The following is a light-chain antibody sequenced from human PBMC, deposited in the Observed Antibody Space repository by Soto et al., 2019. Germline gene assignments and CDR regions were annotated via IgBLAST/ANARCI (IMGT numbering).Light chain of an antibody. V-gene: IGLV2-14*01. CDR2: EVS. CDR1: SRDVGGYNY. J-gene: IGLJ3*02. CDR3: QSYDNGLNGRV. Sequence: QSALTQPASVSGSPGQSITISCTGTSRDVGGYNYVSWYQHHPGKAPKLIIYEVSNRPSGISDRFSGSKSGNAASLTISGLQAEDDSDYYCQSYDNGLNGRVFGGGTKLTVL.